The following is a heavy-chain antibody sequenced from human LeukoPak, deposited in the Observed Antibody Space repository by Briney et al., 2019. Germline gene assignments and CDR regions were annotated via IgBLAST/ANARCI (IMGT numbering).Heavy chain of an antibody. CDR2: IRSDGGST. CDR3: ARDKGNFYGDYTDFDY. J-gene: IGHJ4*02. Sequence: SGGSLRLSCAASGFSFSNYWMHWVRQAPGKGLVWVSRIRSDGGSTAYADSVKGRFTISRDNAKNTLYLQMNSLRAEDTAVYYCARDKGNFYGDYTDFDYWGQGTLVTVSS. V-gene: IGHV3-74*03. CDR1: GFSFSNYW. D-gene: IGHD4-17*01.